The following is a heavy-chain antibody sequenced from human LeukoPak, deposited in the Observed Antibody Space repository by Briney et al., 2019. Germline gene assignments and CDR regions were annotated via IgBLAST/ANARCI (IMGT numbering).Heavy chain of an antibody. J-gene: IGHJ3*02. CDR2: ISSSSNYI. V-gene: IGHV3-11*06. Sequence: GGSLRLSCAASGFIFSDYYMSWIRQSPGKGLEWVSSISSSSNYIYYADSVKGRFTISRDNAKNSLYLQMNSLRAEDTAVYYCARVSILIVPYYAFDIWGQGTMVTVSS. D-gene: IGHD2/OR15-2a*01. CDR1: GFIFSDYY. CDR3: ARVSILIVPYYAFDI.